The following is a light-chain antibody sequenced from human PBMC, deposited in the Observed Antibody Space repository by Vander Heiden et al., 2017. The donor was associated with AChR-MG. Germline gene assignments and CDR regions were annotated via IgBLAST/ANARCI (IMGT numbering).Light chain of an antibody. CDR1: QSISNY. V-gene: IGKV1-39*01. Sequence: DIQMTQSPSSLPASVGDRVTITCRASQSISNYLNWYQQKPGKAPKLLIYAASSLQSGVPSRFSGSGSGTDFSLTISSLQPEDFATYFCQQSDSTPVTFGGRTKVEIK. J-gene: IGKJ4*01. CDR3: QQSDSTPVT. CDR2: AAS.